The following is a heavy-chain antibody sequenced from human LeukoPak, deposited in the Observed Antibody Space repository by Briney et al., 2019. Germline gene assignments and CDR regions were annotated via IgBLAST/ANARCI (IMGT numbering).Heavy chain of an antibody. CDR2: ISSSGSTI. J-gene: IGHJ4*02. Sequence: GGSLRLSCAASGFTFSSYEMNWVRQAPGKGLEWVSYISSSGSTIYYADSVKGRFTISRDNSKNTLYLQMNSLRAEDTAVYYCAKLYGGNSGGDYYFDYWGQGTLVTVSS. CDR3: AKLYGGNSGGDYYFDY. D-gene: IGHD4-23*01. V-gene: IGHV3-48*03. CDR1: GFTFSSYE.